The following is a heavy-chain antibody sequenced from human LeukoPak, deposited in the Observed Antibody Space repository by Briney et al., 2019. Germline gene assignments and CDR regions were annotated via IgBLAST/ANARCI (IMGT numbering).Heavy chain of an antibody. D-gene: IGHD5-24*01. Sequence: KPSETLSLTCTVSGGSISSYYWSWIRQPPGKGLEWIGYIYYSGSTNYNPSLKSRVTISVDTSKNQFSLKLSSVTAADTAVYYCARARAREMATISSAFDIWGQGTMVTVSS. CDR3: ARARAREMATISSAFDI. V-gene: IGHV4-59*01. CDR2: IYYSGST. CDR1: GGSISSYY. J-gene: IGHJ3*02.